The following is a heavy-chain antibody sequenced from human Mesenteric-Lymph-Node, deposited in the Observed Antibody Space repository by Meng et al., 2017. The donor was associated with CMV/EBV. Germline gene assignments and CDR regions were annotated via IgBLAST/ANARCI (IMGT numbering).Heavy chain of an antibody. V-gene: IGHV3-21*01. CDR2: ISSSSRDF. D-gene: IGHD1-26*01. J-gene: IGHJ4*02. Sequence: GGSLRLSCAASGFTFSSYSMNWVRQAPGKGLEWVSSISSSSRDFYYADSLKGRFTISRDNAKNSLYLQMNSLRAEDTAVYYCASTRRLDYWGQGTLVTVSS. CDR1: GFTFSSYS. CDR3: ASTRRLDY.